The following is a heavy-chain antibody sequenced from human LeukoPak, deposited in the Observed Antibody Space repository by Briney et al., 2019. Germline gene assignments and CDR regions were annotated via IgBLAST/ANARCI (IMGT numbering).Heavy chain of an antibody. Sequence: PGGSLRLSCAASGFTFSSYAMHWVRQAPGKGLEWVAVISYDGSNKYYADSVKGRFTISRDNSKNTLYLQMNSLRAEDTAVYYCAKVDGQQPLYYFDYWGQGTLVTVSS. D-gene: IGHD6-25*01. J-gene: IGHJ4*02. CDR3: AKVDGQQPLYYFDY. CDR1: GFTFSSYA. CDR2: ISYDGSNK. V-gene: IGHV3-30*04.